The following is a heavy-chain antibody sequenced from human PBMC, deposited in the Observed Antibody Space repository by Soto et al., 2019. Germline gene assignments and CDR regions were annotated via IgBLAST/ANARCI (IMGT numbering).Heavy chain of an antibody. D-gene: IGHD1-1*01. Sequence: ASVKVSCKASGYTFTSYGISWVRQAPGQGLEWMGWISAYNGNTNYAQKLQGRVTMTTDTSTSTAYMELRGLRSDDTAVYYCASCPPPNDIHCFDYWGQGTLVTVSS. CDR3: ASCPPPNDIHCFDY. CDR1: GYTFTSYG. CDR2: ISAYNGNT. J-gene: IGHJ4*02. V-gene: IGHV1-18*01.